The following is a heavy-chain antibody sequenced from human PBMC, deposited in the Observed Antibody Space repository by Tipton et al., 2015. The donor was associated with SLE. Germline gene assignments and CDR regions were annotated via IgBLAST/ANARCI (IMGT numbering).Heavy chain of an antibody. CDR1: GGSISSHY. J-gene: IGHJ5*02. Sequence: TLSLTCTVSGGSISSHYWSWIRQPPGKGLEWIGYIYYSGSTNYNPSLKNRVTISVDTSKNQFSLKLSSVTAADTAVYYCAREGVGATVYWFDPWGQGTLVTVSS. V-gene: IGHV4-59*11. CDR3: AREGVGATVYWFDP. D-gene: IGHD1-26*01. CDR2: IYYSGST.